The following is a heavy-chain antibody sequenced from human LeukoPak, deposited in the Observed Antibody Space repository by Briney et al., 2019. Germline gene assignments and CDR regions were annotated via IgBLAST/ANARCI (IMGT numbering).Heavy chain of an antibody. D-gene: IGHD5-24*01. V-gene: IGHV3-23*01. CDR1: GFTFSIDP. CDR2: ISGDGRST. J-gene: IGHJ1*01. Sequence: GSLRLSCAASGFTFSIDPMTWVRQAPGKGLEWVSSISGDGRSTHRADSVKGRFAISRDNSKNTLYLQMSSLRADDTAVYYCAKGGVPMATSLIHHWGQGTLVIVSS. CDR3: AKGGVPMATSLIHH.